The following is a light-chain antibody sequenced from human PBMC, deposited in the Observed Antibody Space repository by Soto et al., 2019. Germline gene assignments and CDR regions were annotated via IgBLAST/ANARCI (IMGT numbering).Light chain of an antibody. Sequence: DFQMTQSPSTVSASVGDRVTITCRASQSISTWLAWYQQKPGEAPKLLIYDASTLESGVPSRFSVSGSGTEFTLTISRLQSDGFATYYCKQYTSYSTFGQGTKVDIK. CDR2: DAS. J-gene: IGKJ1*01. CDR1: QSISTW. CDR3: KQYTSYST. V-gene: IGKV1-5*01.